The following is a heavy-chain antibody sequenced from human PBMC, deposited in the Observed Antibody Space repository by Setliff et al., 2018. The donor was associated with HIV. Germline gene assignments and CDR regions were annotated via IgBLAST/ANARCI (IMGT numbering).Heavy chain of an antibody. J-gene: IGHJ4*02. D-gene: IGHD6-19*01. CDR3: ARATTRSYNSV. CDR1: GGTISSYT. CDR2: IIPIVGIV. Sequence: SVKVSCKASGGTISSYTVSWVRQAPGQGLEWMGGIIPIVGIVNYAQKFEARLTTTADTSTNTAYMELSNLGSEDTAIYYCARATTRSYNSVWGQGTLVTVS. V-gene: IGHV1-69*10.